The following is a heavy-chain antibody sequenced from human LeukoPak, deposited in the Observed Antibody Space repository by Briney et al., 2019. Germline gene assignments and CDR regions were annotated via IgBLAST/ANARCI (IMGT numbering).Heavy chain of an antibody. J-gene: IGHJ4*02. D-gene: IGHD1-7*01. Sequence: TGGSLRLSCAASGFTFSSYGMSWVRQAPGKGLEWVSAISGSGGSTYYADSVKGRFTISRDNSKNTLYLQMNSLRAEDTAVYYCTTRLELLPSIDYWGQGTLVTVSS. CDR2: ISGSGGST. CDR1: GFTFSSYG. CDR3: TTRLELLPSIDY. V-gene: IGHV3-23*01.